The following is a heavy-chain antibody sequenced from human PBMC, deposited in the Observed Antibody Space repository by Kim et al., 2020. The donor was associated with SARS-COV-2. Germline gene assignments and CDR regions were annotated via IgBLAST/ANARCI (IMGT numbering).Heavy chain of an antibody. CDR3: APRLWSGYLYFDY. Sequence: SETLSLTCAVYGGSFSGYYWSWIRQPPGKGLEWIGEINHSGSTNYNPSLKSRVTISVDTSKNQFSLKLSSVTAADTAVYYCAPRLWSGYLYFDYWGQGTLVTVSS. CDR2: INHSGST. V-gene: IGHV4-34*01. D-gene: IGHD3-3*01. CDR1: GGSFSGYY. J-gene: IGHJ4*02.